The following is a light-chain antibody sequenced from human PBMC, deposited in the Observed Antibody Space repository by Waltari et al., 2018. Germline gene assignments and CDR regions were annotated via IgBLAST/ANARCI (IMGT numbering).Light chain of an antibody. CDR3: CSFTSTSSWV. V-gene: IGLV2-14*03. Sequence: HSALTQPASVSGSPGQSITISCTGTSRDIGAYNYVSWYQQHPGKAPKLIIFDVNNRPSGVSSRFSGSKSGNTASLTISGLQAEDEADFYCCSFTSTSSWVFGGGTELTVL. CDR2: DVN. CDR1: SRDIGAYNY. J-gene: IGLJ3*02.